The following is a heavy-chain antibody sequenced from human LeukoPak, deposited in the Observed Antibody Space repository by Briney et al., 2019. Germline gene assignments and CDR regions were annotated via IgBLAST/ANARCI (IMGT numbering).Heavy chain of an antibody. Sequence: SETLSLTCAVYGGSFSGYYWSWIRQPPGKGLEWIGEINHSGSTNYNPSLKSRVTILVDTSKNQFSLKLSSVTAADTAVSHCARLDYGDYVYNWFDPWGQGTLVTVSS. D-gene: IGHD4-17*01. CDR3: ARLDYGDYVYNWFDP. V-gene: IGHV4-34*01. CDR1: GGSFSGYY. CDR2: INHSGST. J-gene: IGHJ5*02.